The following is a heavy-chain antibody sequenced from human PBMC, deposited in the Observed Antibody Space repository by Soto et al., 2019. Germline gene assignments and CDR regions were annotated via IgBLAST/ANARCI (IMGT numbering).Heavy chain of an antibody. D-gene: IGHD2-15*01. Sequence: SVKVSCKASGGTFSSYSISWVRQAPGQGLEWMGGIIPIFGTANYAQKFQGRVTITAAESTSTAYMALSSLRSEDTAVYYCARVKGAASTRGYYYCCMDAWGQGTTVIVSS. CDR2: IIPIFGTA. CDR3: ARVKGAASTRGYYYCCMDA. CDR1: GGTFSSYS. J-gene: IGHJ6*02. V-gene: IGHV1-69*13.